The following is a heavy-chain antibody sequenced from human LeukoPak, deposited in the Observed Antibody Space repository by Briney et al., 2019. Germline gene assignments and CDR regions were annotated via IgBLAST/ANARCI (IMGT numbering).Heavy chain of an antibody. CDR2: VFWNSGTI. V-gene: IGHV3-9*01. J-gene: IGHJ4*02. Sequence: PGGSLRLSCAASGFTFDDYAMHWVRQAPGKGLEWVSSVFWNSGTIGYADSVKGRFTISRDNAKNSLFLQMNSLRAEDTALYYCVKDRGSSSWAFDYWGQGTLVAVSS. D-gene: IGHD2-2*01. CDR1: GFTFDDYA. CDR3: VKDRGSSSWAFDY.